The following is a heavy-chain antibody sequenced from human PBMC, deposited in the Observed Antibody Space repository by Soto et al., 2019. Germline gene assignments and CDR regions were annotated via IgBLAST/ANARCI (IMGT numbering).Heavy chain of an antibody. D-gene: IGHD6-13*01. CDR1: GYTFTGYY. CDR2: INPNSGGT. V-gene: IGHV1-2*04. J-gene: IGHJ6*02. Sequence: ASVKVSCKASGYTFTGYYMHWVRQAPGQGLEWMGWINPNSGGTNYAQKFRGWVTMTRDTSISTAYMELSRLRSDDTAVYYCARGKREYSSSWYPLKQYYYGMDVWGQGTTVTVSS. CDR3: ARGKREYSSSWYPLKQYYYGMDV.